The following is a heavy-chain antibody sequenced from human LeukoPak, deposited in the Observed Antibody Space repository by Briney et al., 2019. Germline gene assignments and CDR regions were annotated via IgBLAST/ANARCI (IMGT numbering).Heavy chain of an antibody. V-gene: IGHV4-34*01. Sequence: SETLSLTCAVYGGSSSGYYWSWIRQPPGKGLEWIGEINHSGSTNYNPSLKSRVTISVDTSKNQFSLKLSSVTAADTAVYYCARGRRARSSGWESANWYFDLWGRGTLVTVSS. CDR1: GGSSSGYY. CDR2: INHSGST. J-gene: IGHJ2*01. D-gene: IGHD6-19*01. CDR3: ARGRRARSSGWESANWYFDL.